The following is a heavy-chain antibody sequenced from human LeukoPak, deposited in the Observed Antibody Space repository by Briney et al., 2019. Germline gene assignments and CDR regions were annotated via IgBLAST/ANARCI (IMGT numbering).Heavy chain of an antibody. CDR3: ARDSGYYDILTGYYHDAFDI. CDR1: GFNFTSYS. CDR2: ITGSSRAI. D-gene: IGHD3-9*01. Sequence: GGSLRLPCAASGFNFTSYSMNWVRQAPGKGLEWISFITGSSRAIYYADSVKGRFTISRDNAKNSLYLQMNSLRAEDTAVYYCARDSGYYDILTGYYHDAFDIWGQGTMVTVSS. V-gene: IGHV3-48*04. J-gene: IGHJ3*02.